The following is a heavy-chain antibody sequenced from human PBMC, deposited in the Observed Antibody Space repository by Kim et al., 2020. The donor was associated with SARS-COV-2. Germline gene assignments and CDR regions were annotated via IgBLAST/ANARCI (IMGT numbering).Heavy chain of an antibody. J-gene: IGHJ4*02. CDR1: GGSFSGYY. D-gene: IGHD3-10*01. Sequence: SETLSLTCAVYGGSFSGYYWSWIRQPPGKGLEWIGEINHSGSTNYNPSLKSRVTISVDTSKNQFSLKLSSVTAADTAVYYCARGYRVGLLWFGDLFDYWGQGTLVTVSS. CDR3: ARGYRVGLLWFGDLFDY. CDR2: INHSGST. V-gene: IGHV4-34*01.